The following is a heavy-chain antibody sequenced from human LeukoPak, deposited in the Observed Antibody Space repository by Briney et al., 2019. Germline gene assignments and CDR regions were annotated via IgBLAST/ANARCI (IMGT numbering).Heavy chain of an antibody. V-gene: IGHV3-30*18. J-gene: IGHJ4*02. Sequence: GGSLRLSCAASGFTFSSYGMHWVRQAPGKGLEWVAVISYDGGNKYYADSVKGRFTISRDNSKNTLYLQMNSLRAEDTAVYYCAKDSSGHGFDYWGQGTLVTVSS. D-gene: IGHD3-22*01. CDR3: AKDSSGHGFDY. CDR2: ISYDGGNK. CDR1: GFTFSSYG.